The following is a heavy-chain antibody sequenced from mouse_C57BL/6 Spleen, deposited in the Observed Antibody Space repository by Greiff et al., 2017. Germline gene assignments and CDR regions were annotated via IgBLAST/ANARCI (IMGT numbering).Heavy chain of an antibody. J-gene: IGHJ4*01. CDR3: ARTGSSYPLNAMDY. V-gene: IGHV1-81*01. D-gene: IGHD1-1*01. CDR2: IYPRSGNT. Sequence: QVQLQQSGAELARPGASVKLSCKASGYTFTSYGISWVKQRTGQGLEWIGEIYPRSGNTYYNEKFKGKATLTADKSSSTAYMELRSLTSEDSAVYFCARTGSSYPLNAMDYWGQGTSVTVSS. CDR1: GYTFTSYG.